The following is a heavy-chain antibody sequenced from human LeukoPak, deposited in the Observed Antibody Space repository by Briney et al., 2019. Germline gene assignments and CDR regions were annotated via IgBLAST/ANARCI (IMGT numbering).Heavy chain of an antibody. V-gene: IGHV3-30*02. D-gene: IGHD3-10*01. Sequence: GGSLRLSCAASGFTFSNYGMHWVRQAPGKGLEWVAFIRYDGSNKSYADSVKGRFTISRDNSKNTLYLQMNSLRAEDTAVYYCERARKSGGITMIRGVKDRGWFDPWGQGTLVTVSS. CDR1: GFTFSNYG. J-gene: IGHJ5*02. CDR2: IRYDGSNK. CDR3: ERARKSGGITMIRGVKDRGWFDP.